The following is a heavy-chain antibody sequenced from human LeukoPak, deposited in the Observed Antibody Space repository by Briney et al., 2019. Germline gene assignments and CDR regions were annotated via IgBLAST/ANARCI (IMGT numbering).Heavy chain of an antibody. J-gene: IGHJ4*02. D-gene: IGHD4-17*01. CDR2: ISGSTSTI. CDR3: ARDLYGDYSFDY. V-gene: IGHV3-48*02. CDR1: GFTFTTYS. Sequence: GGSLRLSCAASGFTFTTYSMNWVRQAPGKGLEWVSYISGSTSTIKYADSVMGRFTISRDNAKNSLYLQMSSLRDEDTAVYYCARDLYGDYSFDYWGQGTLVTVSS.